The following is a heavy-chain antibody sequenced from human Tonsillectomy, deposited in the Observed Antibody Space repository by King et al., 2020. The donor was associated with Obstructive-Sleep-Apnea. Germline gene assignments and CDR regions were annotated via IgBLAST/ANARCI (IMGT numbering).Heavy chain of an antibody. J-gene: IGHJ4*01. CDR3: VKEERDTYVNY. D-gene: IGHD3-10*02. Sequence: VQLVESGGGLVQPGGSLRLSCAASGFTFGHSAMSWVRQAPGKGLEWVSAISGSGGATYYADSVKGRFTISRDNSRNTLYLQMNSLRAEDTAVFFCVKEERDTYVNYWGHGILVTVSS. CDR2: ISGSGGAT. V-gene: IGHV3-23*04. CDR1: GFTFGHSA.